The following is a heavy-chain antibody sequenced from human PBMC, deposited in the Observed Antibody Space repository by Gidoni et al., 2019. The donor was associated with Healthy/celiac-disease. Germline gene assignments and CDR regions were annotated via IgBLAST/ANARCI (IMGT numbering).Heavy chain of an antibody. Sequence: QVQLVESGGGVVQPGRSLRLSCAASGFTFSSYGMHWVRQAPGKGLEWVAVISYDGSNKYYADSVKGRFTISRDNSKNTLYLQMNSLRAEDTAVYYCAKQSYGVTAIGYWGQGTLVTVSS. CDR2: ISYDGSNK. J-gene: IGHJ4*02. D-gene: IGHD5-18*01. CDR3: AKQSYGVTAIGY. V-gene: IGHV3-30*18. CDR1: GFTFSSYG.